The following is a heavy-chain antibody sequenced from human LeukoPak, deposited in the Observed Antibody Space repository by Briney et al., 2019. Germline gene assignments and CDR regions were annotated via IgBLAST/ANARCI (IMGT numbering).Heavy chain of an antibody. CDR3: ARDGLAAATLHWCFDL. D-gene: IGHD6-25*01. V-gene: IGHV3-48*04. Sequence: GGSLRLSCAASGFTFRTSGMNWVRQAPGKGLEGVSYISSSGTTISYAQSVKGRFTISRDNARNSLYLQMNSLRAEDTAVYYCARDGLAAATLHWCFDLWGRGTLVTVSS. CDR1: GFTFRTSG. J-gene: IGHJ2*01. CDR2: ISSSGTTI.